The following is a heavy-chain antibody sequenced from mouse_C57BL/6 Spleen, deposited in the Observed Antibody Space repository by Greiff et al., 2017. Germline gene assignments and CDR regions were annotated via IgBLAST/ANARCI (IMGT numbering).Heavy chain of an antibody. CDR3: ARGPSTYYSNPFAY. V-gene: IGHV1-64*01. D-gene: IGHD2-5*01. CDR1: GYTFTSYW. Sequence: QVQLQQPGAELVKPGASVKLSCKASGYTFTSYWMHWVKQRPGQGLEWIGMIHPNSGSTNYNEKFKSKATLTVDKSSSTAYMQLSSLTSEDSAVYYCARGPSTYYSNPFAYWGQGTLVTVSA. CDR2: IHPNSGST. J-gene: IGHJ3*01.